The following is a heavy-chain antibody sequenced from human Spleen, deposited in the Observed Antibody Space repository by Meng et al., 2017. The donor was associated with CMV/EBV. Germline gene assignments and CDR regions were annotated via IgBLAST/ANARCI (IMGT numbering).Heavy chain of an antibody. J-gene: IGHJ1*01. V-gene: IGHV3-48*03. CDR3: ARAVGAIGHGYFQH. Sequence: GESLKISCAASGFTFSSYEMNWVRQAPGKGLEWVSYISSSGSTIYYADSVKGRFTISRDNAKNSLYLQMNSLRAEDTAVYYCARAVGAIGHGYFQHWGQGTLVTVSS. CDR2: ISSSGSTI. CDR1: GFTFSSYE. D-gene: IGHD1-26*01.